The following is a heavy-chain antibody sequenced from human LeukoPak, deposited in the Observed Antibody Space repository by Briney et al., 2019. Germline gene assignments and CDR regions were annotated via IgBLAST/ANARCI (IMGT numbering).Heavy chain of an antibody. Sequence: PGRSLRLSCAASGFTFSSYAMHWVRQAPGKGLEWVAVISYDGSNKYYADSVKGRFTISRDNSKNTLYLQMNSLRAEDTAVYYCARDAARGWSRDYYYYGMDVWGKGTTVTVS. CDR1: GFTFSSYA. V-gene: IGHV3-30*04. CDR3: ARDAARGWSRDYYYYGMDV. D-gene: IGHD6-19*01. CDR2: ISYDGSNK. J-gene: IGHJ6*04.